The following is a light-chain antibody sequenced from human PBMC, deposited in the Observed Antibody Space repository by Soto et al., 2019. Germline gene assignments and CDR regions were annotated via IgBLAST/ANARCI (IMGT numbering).Light chain of an antibody. V-gene: IGLV2-23*02. CDR3: CSYAGNSEV. CDR1: SGDVGGYNL. CDR2: EVT. J-gene: IGLJ1*01. Sequence: QSVLTQPASVSGSPGQSITIPCTGTSGDVGGYNLVSWYQRHPGKAPKLMIYEVTERPSGVSNRLSGSKSGNTAFLTISGFQPDDDAAYYCCSYAGNSEVFGTGTKLTVL.